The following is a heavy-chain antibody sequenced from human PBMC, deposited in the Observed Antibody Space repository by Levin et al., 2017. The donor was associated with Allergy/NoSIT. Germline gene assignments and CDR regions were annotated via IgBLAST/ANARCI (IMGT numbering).Heavy chain of an antibody. CDR3: ARGSVAARLGY. D-gene: IGHD6-6*01. CDR1: GGSFSGYY. J-gene: IGHJ4*02. Sequence: TSSETLSLTCAVYGGSFSGYYWSWIRQPPGKGLEWIGEISQSGSTNYNPSLKSRVTISVDTSQSQFSLKLSSVTAADTAVYYCARGSVAARLGYWGQGTLVTVSS. V-gene: IGHV4-34*01. CDR2: ISQSGST.